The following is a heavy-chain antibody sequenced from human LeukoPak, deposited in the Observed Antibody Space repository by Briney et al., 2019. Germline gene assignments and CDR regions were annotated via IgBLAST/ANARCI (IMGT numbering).Heavy chain of an antibody. J-gene: IGHJ4*02. V-gene: IGHV3-48*01. D-gene: IGHD6-19*01. Sequence: PGGSLRLSCAASGFTFSSYSMNWVRQAPGKGLEWVSYISSSSSTIYYADSVKGRFTISRDNSKNSLYLQMNSLRAEDTAVYYSAKESSGGWYFDYWGQGTLVTVSS. CDR1: GFTFSSYS. CDR2: ISSSSSTI. CDR3: AKESSGGWYFDY.